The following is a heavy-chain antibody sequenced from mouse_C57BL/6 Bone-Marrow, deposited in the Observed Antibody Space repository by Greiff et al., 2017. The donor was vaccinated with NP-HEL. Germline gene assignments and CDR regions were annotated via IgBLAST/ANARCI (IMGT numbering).Heavy chain of an antibody. CDR2: INPGSGGT. D-gene: IGHD1-1*01. Sequence: QVQLQQSGAELVRPGTSVKVSCKASGYAFTNYLIEWVKQRPGQGLEWIGVINPGSGGTNYNEKFKGKATLTADKSSSTAYMQLSSLTSEDSAVYFCATAGGNWFAYWGQGTLVTVSA. CDR1: GYAFTNYL. J-gene: IGHJ3*01. CDR3: ATAGGNWFAY. V-gene: IGHV1-54*01.